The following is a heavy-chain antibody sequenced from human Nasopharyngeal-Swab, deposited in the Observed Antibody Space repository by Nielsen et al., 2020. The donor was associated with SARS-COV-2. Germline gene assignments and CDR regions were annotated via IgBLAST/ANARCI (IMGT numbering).Heavy chain of an antibody. CDR1: GFTFDDYA. Sequence: SLKISCAASGFTFDDYAMRWVRQGPGKGLEWVSGISWNSGTIDYADSVKGRFTISRDNAKNSLYLQMNSLRPEDTAFYYCAKDNDRNGMDVWGQGTTVTVSS. V-gene: IGHV3-9*01. J-gene: IGHJ6*02. CDR2: ISWNSGTI. D-gene: IGHD3-3*01. CDR3: AKDNDRNGMDV.